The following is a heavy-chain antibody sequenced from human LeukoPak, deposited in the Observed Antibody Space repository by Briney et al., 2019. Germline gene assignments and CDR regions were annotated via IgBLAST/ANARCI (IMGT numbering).Heavy chain of an antibody. CDR3: AKNGYSSGWYMYYFDY. CDR2: ISYDGKNK. V-gene: IGHV3-30*18. CDR1: GLSFDSSG. D-gene: IGHD6-19*01. J-gene: IGHJ4*02. Sequence: GRSLRLSCAASGLSFDSSGMHWVRQAPGKGLEWAAVISYDGKNKYYADSVRGRFTVSRDNSMNTLYLQMNSLRTEDTAVYYCAKNGYSSGWYMYYFDYWGQGALVTVSS.